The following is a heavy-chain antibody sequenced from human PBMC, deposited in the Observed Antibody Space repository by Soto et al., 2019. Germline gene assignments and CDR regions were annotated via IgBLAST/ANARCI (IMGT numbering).Heavy chain of an antibody. J-gene: IGHJ4*02. V-gene: IGHV4-59*01. CDR3: ARMNYYDTSGYPFDY. CDR2: IYFRGTT. CDR1: GGSISSYY. Sequence: SETLSLTCTVSGGSISSYYWSWIRQPPGKGLEWIGYIYFRGTTNYNPSLKSRVTMSADTSKNQFSLKLNSVTAADTAVYYCARMNYYDTSGYPFDYWGQGMMVTGLL. D-gene: IGHD3-22*01.